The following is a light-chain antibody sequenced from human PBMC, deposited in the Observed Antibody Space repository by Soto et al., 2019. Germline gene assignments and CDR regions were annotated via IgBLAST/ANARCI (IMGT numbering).Light chain of an antibody. V-gene: IGKV3-15*01. J-gene: IGKJ2*01. CDR2: GAS. Sequence: IVMTQSPATLSVSPGERATLSCRASQSVSSNLAWYQQKPGQAPRLLIYGASTRATGIPAMFSGSGSGTEFTLTISSLQSEEFAVYYCQQYNNWPPPDTFGQGTKLEIK. CDR1: QSVSSN. CDR3: QQYNNWPPPDT.